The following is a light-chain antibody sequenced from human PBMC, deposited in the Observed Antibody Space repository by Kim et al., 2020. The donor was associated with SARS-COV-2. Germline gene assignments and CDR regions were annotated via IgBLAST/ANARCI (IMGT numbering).Light chain of an antibody. CDR3: QQRSNWPPYS. CDR1: QSVSNF. V-gene: IGKV3-11*01. Sequence: WSPGDRATLSCRASQSVSNFLAWYQQKPGQSPRLLIYDASNRAAGIPARFSGSGSGTDFTLTISSLEPEDFAVYYCQQRSNWPPYSFGQGTKLEI. CDR2: DAS. J-gene: IGKJ2*03.